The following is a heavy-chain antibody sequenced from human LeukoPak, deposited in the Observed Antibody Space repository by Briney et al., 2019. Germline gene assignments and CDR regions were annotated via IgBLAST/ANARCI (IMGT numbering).Heavy chain of an antibody. Sequence: PGGSLRLSCAASGFSFSTYRMHWVRQAPGEGLEWVSSISTGSTYVYYADSVKGRFTISRDKTKNSLYLQMNTLRAEDTAVYYCVRDGSFGLDFWGQGTLDTVSS. J-gene: IGHJ4*02. V-gene: IGHV3-21*01. CDR3: VRDGSFGLDF. CDR1: GFSFSTYR. D-gene: IGHD1-26*01. CDR2: ISTGSTYV.